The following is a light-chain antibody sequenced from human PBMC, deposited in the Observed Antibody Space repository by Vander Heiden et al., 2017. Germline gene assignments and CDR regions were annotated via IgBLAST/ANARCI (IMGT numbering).Light chain of an antibody. Sequence: DIVMTQSPDSLAVSLGERATINCKSSQSVLYSSKNNNYLAWYQQKPGQPPKLLIYWASTRESGVLDRFSGSGSGTDFTLTISSLQAEDVAVYYCQQEDSTPRTFGQGTKVEIK. CDR1: QSVLYSSKNNNY. CDR2: WAS. V-gene: IGKV4-1*01. CDR3: QQEDSTPRT. J-gene: IGKJ1*01.